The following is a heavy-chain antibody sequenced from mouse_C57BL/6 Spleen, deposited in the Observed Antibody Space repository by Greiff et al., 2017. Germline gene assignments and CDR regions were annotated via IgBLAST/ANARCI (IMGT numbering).Heavy chain of an antibody. D-gene: IGHD2-4*01. CDR1: GYTFTSYW. Sequence: QVQLQQPGAELVKPGASVKLSCKASGYTFTSYWMHWVKQRPGQGLEWIGMIHPNSGSTNYNEKFKSKATLTVDKSSSTAYMQLSSLTSEDSAVYYCARRHDWYYFDYWGQGTTLTVSS. J-gene: IGHJ2*01. CDR3: ARRHDWYYFDY. V-gene: IGHV1-64*01. CDR2: IHPNSGST.